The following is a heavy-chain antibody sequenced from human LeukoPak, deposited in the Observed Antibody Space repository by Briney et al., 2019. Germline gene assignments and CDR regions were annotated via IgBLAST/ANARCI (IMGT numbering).Heavy chain of an antibody. CDR1: GYTFTSCD. CDR3: ARTKVADAFDI. Sequence: ASAKVSCKASGYTFTSCDINWVRQATGQGLEWMGWMNPNSGNTGYAQKFQGRVTITRNTSISTAYMELSSLRSEDTAVYYCARTKVADAFDIWGQGTMVTVSS. J-gene: IGHJ3*02. CDR2: MNPNSGNT. D-gene: IGHD2-8*01. V-gene: IGHV1-8*03.